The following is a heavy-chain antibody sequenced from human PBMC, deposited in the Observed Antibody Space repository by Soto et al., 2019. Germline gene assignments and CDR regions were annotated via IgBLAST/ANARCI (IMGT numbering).Heavy chain of an antibody. Sequence: EASVKVSCKASGGTFSSYAISWVRQAPGQGLEWMGGIIPIFGTANYAQKFQGRVTITADESTSTAYMELSSLRSEDTAVYYCARDPDTAMGGPFDYWGQGTLVTVS. CDR1: GGTFSSYA. J-gene: IGHJ4*02. V-gene: IGHV1-69*13. CDR2: IIPIFGTA. D-gene: IGHD5-18*01. CDR3: ARDPDTAMGGPFDY.